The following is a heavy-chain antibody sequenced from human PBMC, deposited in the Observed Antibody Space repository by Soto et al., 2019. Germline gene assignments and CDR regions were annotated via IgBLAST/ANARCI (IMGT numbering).Heavy chain of an antibody. V-gene: IGHV3-48*03. CDR3: ATEYYYDSSGYFDY. D-gene: IGHD3-22*01. CDR1: GFTFSSYE. CDR2: ISSSGSTI. Sequence: GGSLRLSCAASGFTFSSYEMNWVRQAPGKGLEWVSYISSSGSTIYYADSVKGRFTISRDNAKNSLYLQMNSLRAEDTAVYYCATEYYYDSSGYFDYWGQGTLVTVSS. J-gene: IGHJ4*02.